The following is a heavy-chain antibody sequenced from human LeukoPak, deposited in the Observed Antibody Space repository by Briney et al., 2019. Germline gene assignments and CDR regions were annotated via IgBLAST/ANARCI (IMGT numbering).Heavy chain of an antibody. CDR3: ARGYVPYSDYVYWIDP. J-gene: IGHJ5*02. D-gene: IGHD4-11*01. CDR1: GNTFTSYA. Sequence: GASVKVSCKASGNTFTSYAMNWVRQAPGQGLEWMGWVNTNTGNPTYAQGFTGRFVFSFDTSVSTAYLQISSLKAEDTAIYYCARGYVPYSDYVYWIDPWGQGTLVTVSS. CDR2: VNTNTGNP. V-gene: IGHV7-4-1*02.